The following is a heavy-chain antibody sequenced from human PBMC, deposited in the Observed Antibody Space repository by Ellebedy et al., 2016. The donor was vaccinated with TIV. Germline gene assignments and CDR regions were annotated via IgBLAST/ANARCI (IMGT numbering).Heavy chain of an antibody. D-gene: IGHD3-16*01. Sequence: SETLSLTXAVYGGSFSGYYWSWIRQPPGKGLEWIGYIYYSGSTNYNPSLKSRVTISVDTSKNQFSLKLSSVTAADTAVYYCARDQPLRLGGGGFDYWGQGTLVTVSS. CDR1: GGSFSGYY. CDR3: ARDQPLRLGGGGFDY. CDR2: IYYSGST. V-gene: IGHV4-59*01. J-gene: IGHJ4*02.